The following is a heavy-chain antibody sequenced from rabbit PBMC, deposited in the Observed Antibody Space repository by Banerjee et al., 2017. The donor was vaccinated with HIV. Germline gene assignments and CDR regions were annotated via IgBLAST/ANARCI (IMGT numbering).Heavy chain of an antibody. CDR3: AREDAAGGAYAT. D-gene: IGHD4-2*01. V-gene: IGHV1S45*01. J-gene: IGHJ2*01. CDR2: INSSSGTT. Sequence: GSLTLTCTASGFSFSNKYVMSWVRQAPGKGLEWIACINSSSGTTYYASWVNGRFTISSDNAQNTLYLQLTSLTAADTATYFCAREDAAGGAYATWGQGTLVTVS. CDR1: GFSFSNKYV.